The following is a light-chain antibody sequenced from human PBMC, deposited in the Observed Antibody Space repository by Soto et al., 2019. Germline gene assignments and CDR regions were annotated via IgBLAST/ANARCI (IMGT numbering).Light chain of an antibody. CDR3: QKYRSCPRT. V-gene: IGKV3-15*01. Sequence: EIVLTQSPATLSVSPGERVTLSCRASQSVDINLAWYQQKPGQAPRLLIYGASTRATDMSGTFSGRGSGTEFTLTISNLRPEDFAVYDCQKYRSCPRTFGQGTKVEIK. CDR2: GAS. J-gene: IGKJ1*01. CDR1: QSVDIN.